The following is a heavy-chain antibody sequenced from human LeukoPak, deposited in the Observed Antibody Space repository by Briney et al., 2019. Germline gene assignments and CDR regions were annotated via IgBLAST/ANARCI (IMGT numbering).Heavy chain of an antibody. CDR2: ISSGSSYI. J-gene: IGHJ4*02. D-gene: IGHD6-13*01. V-gene: IGHV3-21*01. Sequence: GGSLRLSCAASGFTFSSYSMNWVRQAPGKGLEWVSSISSGSSYIYYADSVKGRFTISRDNAKNSLYLQMNSLRAEDTAVYYCARELYSSSWAPDYWGQGTLVTVSS. CDR3: ARELYSSSWAPDY. CDR1: GFTFSSYS.